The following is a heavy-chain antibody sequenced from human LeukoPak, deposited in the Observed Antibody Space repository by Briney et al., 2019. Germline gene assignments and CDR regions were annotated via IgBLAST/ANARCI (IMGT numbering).Heavy chain of an antibody. Sequence: PGGSLRLSCAASGFTFSSCSMNWVRQAPGKGLKWVSSISSSSSYIYYADSVKGRFTISRDNAKNSLYLQMNSLRAEDTAVYYCARTLAAAGYYYYYGMDVWGQGTTVTVSS. CDR2: ISSSSSYI. V-gene: IGHV3-21*01. D-gene: IGHD6-13*01. J-gene: IGHJ6*02. CDR3: ARTLAAAGYYYYYGMDV. CDR1: GFTFSSCS.